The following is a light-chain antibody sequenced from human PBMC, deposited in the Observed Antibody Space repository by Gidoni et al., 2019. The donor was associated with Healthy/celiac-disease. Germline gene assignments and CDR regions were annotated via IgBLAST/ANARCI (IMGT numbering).Light chain of an antibody. CDR1: RSDVGGYNY. CDR2: EVS. CDR3: SSYTSSSTVV. Sequence: QSALTQPASVSGSHGPSITISCTGTRSDVGGYNYVSWYQQPPGKAPKLMIYEVSNRPSGVSNRFSGSKSGNTASLTISGLQAEDEADYYCSSYTSSSTVVFGGGTKLTVL. J-gene: IGLJ2*01. V-gene: IGLV2-14*01.